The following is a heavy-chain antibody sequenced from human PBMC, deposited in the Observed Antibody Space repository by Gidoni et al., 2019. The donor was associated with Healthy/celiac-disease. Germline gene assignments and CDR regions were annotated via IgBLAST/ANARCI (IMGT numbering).Heavy chain of an antibody. CDR2: INPSGGST. Sequence: QVQLVQSGAEVQKPGASVKVSCKASGYTFTRSYMPWVRQAPGQGLEWMGIINPSGGSTSYAQKFQGRVTMTRDTSTSTVYMELSSLRSEDTAVYYCARARPGIAVAGTWEHWFDHWGQGTLVTVSS. D-gene: IGHD6-19*01. V-gene: IGHV1-46*01. CDR1: GYTFTRSY. J-gene: IGHJ5*02. CDR3: ARARPGIAVAGTWEHWFDH.